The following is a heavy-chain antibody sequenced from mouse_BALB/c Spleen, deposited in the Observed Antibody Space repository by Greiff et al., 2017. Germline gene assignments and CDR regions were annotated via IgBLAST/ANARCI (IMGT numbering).Heavy chain of an antibody. D-gene: IGHD2-2*01. Sequence: QVQLKQPGAELVMPGASVKMSCKASGYTFTDYWMHWVKQRPGQGLEWIGAIDTSDSYTSYNQKFKSKATLTVDESSSTAYMQLSSLTSEDSAVYYCARHGYDGYWGQGTTLTVSS. J-gene: IGHJ2*01. CDR3: ARHGYDGY. CDR2: IDTSDSYT. CDR1: GYTFTDYW. V-gene: IGHV1-69*01.